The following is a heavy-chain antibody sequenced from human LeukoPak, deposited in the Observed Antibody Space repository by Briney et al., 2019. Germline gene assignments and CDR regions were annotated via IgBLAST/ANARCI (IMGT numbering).Heavy chain of an antibody. V-gene: IGHV1-8*01. D-gene: IGHD3-22*01. CDR2: MNPTSGNP. Sequence: TSVKVSCKASGYTFTNYDINWLRQAPGQVLEWMGWMNPTSGNPGYAQKFQGRITMTTDTSISTAYLELSSLRSEDTAVYYCARNVPYSYDSSGYYPTWYFDLWGRGTLVTVSS. CDR3: ARNVPYSYDSSGYYPTWYFDL. CDR1: GYTFTNYD. J-gene: IGHJ2*01.